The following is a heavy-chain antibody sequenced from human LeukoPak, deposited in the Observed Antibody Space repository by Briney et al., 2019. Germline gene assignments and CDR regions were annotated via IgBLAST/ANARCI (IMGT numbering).Heavy chain of an antibody. Sequence: SETLSLTCAVYGGSFSGYYWSWIRQPPGKGLEWIGEINHSGSTNYNPSLKSRVTISVDTSKNQFSLKLSSVTAADTAVYYCARDRGGDATDYWGQGILVTVSS. CDR1: GGSFSGYY. CDR2: INHSGST. J-gene: IGHJ4*02. V-gene: IGHV4-34*01. CDR3: ARDRGGDATDY.